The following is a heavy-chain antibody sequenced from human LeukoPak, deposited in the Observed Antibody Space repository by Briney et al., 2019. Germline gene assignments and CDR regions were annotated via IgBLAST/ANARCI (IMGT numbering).Heavy chain of an antibody. CDR1: GGSFSGYY. Sequence: SETLSLTCAVYGGSFSGYYWSWIRQPPGKGLEWIGEINHSGSTNYNPSLKSRVTISVDTSKNQFSLKLSSVTAADTAVYYCARGRRSSGWPLDYWGQGTLVTVSS. CDR3: ARGRRSSGWPLDY. V-gene: IGHV4-34*01. J-gene: IGHJ4*02. D-gene: IGHD6-19*01. CDR2: INHSGST.